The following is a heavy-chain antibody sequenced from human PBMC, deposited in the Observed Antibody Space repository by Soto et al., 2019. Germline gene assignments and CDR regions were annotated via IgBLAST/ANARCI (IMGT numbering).Heavy chain of an antibody. D-gene: IGHD3-10*01. CDR1: GGSISSGGYY. CDR3: ARGVKYLNYYGSGSHRYYFDY. J-gene: IGHJ4*02. Sequence: SETLSLTCTVSGGSISSGGYYWSWIRQHPGKGLEWIGYIYYSGSTYYNPSLKSRVTISVDTSKNQFSLKLSSVTAADTAVYYCARGVKYLNYYGSGSHRYYFDYWGQGTLVTVSS. CDR2: IYYSGST. V-gene: IGHV4-31*03.